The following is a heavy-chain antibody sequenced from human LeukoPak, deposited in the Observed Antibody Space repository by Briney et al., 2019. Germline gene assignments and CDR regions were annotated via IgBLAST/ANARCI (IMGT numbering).Heavy chain of an antibody. V-gene: IGHV3-21*01. CDR1: GFTFSSYG. CDR2: ITSSSSYI. J-gene: IGHJ6*03. Sequence: GGSLRLSCAASGFTFSSYGMSWVRQAPGKGLGWVSSITSSSSYIYYADSVKGRFTISRDNAKSSLYLQMNSLRDEDTAVYYCARDPYSGNYGDYYYYYMDVWGKGTTVTISS. D-gene: IGHD1-26*01. CDR3: ARDPYSGNYGDYYYYYMDV.